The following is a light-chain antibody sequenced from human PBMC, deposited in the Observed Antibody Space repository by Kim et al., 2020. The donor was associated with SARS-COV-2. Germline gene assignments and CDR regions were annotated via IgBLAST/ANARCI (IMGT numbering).Light chain of an antibody. J-gene: IGKJ2*01. CDR3: HQYNDWPPGDT. V-gene: IGKV3-15*01. Sequence: SPGERATLSGRASQSVSNNLAWYQHKAGQPPRLLIYGASTRATGVPARFSGSGSGTDFTLTVSSLQSEDFVVYYCHQYNDWPPGDTFGQGTKLEI. CDR1: QSVSNN. CDR2: GAS.